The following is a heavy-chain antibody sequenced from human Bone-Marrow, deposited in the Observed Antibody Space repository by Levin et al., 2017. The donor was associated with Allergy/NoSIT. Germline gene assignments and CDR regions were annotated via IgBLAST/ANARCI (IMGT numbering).Heavy chain of an antibody. Sequence: PSETLSLTCTVSGGSISSGGYYWSWIRQHPGKGLEWIGYIYYSGSTYYNPSLKSRVTISVDTSKNQFSLKLSSVTAADTAVYYCARGGGGYYRGSYYFDYWGQGTLVTVSS. CDR3: ARGGGGYYRGSYYFDY. CDR1: GGSISSGGYY. D-gene: IGHD3-16*01. V-gene: IGHV4-31*03. J-gene: IGHJ4*02. CDR2: IYYSGST.